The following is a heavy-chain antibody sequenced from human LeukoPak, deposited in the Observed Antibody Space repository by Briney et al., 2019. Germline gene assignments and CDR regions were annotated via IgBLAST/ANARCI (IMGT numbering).Heavy chain of an antibody. V-gene: IGHV4-59*01. D-gene: IGHD3-22*01. CDR2: IYYSGST. Sequence: SETLSLTCTVSGGSISSYYWSWIRQPPGKGLEWIGYIYYSGSTNYNPSLKSRVTISVDTSKNQFSLKLSSVTAADTAVYYCARARNYYDTSGYYSLYYFDYWGQGTLVTVSS. J-gene: IGHJ4*02. CDR1: GGSISSYY. CDR3: ARARNYYDTSGYYSLYYFDY.